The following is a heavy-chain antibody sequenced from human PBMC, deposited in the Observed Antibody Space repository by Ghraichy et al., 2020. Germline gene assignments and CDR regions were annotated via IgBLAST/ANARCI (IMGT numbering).Heavy chain of an antibody. Sequence: ASVKVSCKASGYTFTSYDINWVRQATGQGLEWMGWMNPNSGNTGYAQKFQGRVTMTRNTSISTAYMELSSLRSEDTAVYYCARAEGYSSSWYDYYYYGMDVWGQGTTVTVSS. J-gene: IGHJ6*02. CDR3: ARAEGYSSSWYDYYYYGMDV. CDR1: GYTFTSYD. D-gene: IGHD6-13*01. V-gene: IGHV1-8*01. CDR2: MNPNSGNT.